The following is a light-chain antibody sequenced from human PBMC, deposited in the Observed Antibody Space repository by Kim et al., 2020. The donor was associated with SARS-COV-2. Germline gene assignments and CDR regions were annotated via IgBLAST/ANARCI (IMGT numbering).Light chain of an antibody. J-gene: IGLJ2*01. Sequence: SVSPEQTASITCSGDKLGDKYACWYQQKPGQSPVLVIYQDSKRPSGIPGRFSGSNSGNTATLTISGTQAMDEADYYCQAWDSSTVVFGGGTQLTV. CDR1: KLGDKY. V-gene: IGLV3-1*01. CDR3: QAWDSSTVV. CDR2: QDS.